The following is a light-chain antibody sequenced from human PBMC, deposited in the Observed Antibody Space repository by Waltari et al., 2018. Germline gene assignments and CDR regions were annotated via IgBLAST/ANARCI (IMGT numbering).Light chain of an antibody. J-gene: IGLJ3*02. Sequence: QLVLTQSPSASASLGASVKLTCTLSSGHSSNIIAWHQQQPEKGPRYLMKVNSDGSHSKGDEIPDRFSGSSSGAERYLTISSLQSEDEADYYCQTWGHGTWVFGGGTKLTVL. CDR1: SGHSSNI. CDR2: VNSDGSH. V-gene: IGLV4-69*01. CDR3: QTWGHGTWV.